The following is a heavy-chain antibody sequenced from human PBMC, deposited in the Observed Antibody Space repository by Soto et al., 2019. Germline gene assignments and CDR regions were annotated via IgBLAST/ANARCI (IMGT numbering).Heavy chain of an antibody. V-gene: IGHV4-34*01. J-gene: IGHJ3*02. CDR3: ARGGSSDWQVALDI. Sequence: QVQQQPWGAGLLKPSESLSLTCTVYAGSFSHYYWNWIRQSPGKGREWIGKIKHGGSSSYNPSLRSRVSISVDMSKNQFSLTLSSVTAADTAVYYCARGGSSDWQVALDIWGQGTMVPVSS. D-gene: IGHD6-19*01. CDR2: IKHGGSS. CDR1: AGSFSHYY.